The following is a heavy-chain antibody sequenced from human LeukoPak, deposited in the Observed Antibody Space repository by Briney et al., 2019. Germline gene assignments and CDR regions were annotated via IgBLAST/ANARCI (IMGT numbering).Heavy chain of an antibody. V-gene: IGHV4-34*01. CDR3: ARGLPAAIRPYGMDV. Sequence: PSETLSLTCAVYGGSFSGYYWSWIRQPPGKGLEWIGEINHSGSTNYNPSLKSRVTISVDTSKNHFSLKLSSVTAADTAVYYCARGLPAAIRPYGMDVWGQGTTVTVSS. J-gene: IGHJ6*02. D-gene: IGHD2-2*02. CDR2: INHSGST. CDR1: GGSFSGYY.